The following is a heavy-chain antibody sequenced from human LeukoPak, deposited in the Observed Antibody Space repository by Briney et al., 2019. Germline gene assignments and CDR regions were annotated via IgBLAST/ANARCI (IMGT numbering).Heavy chain of an antibody. CDR3: AKDGIRVGATIYYFDY. CDR2: IRYDGSNK. V-gene: IGHV3-30*02. J-gene: IGHJ4*02. CDR1: GFTFSSYG. D-gene: IGHD1-26*01. Sequence: GGSLRLSCVASGFTFSSYGMHWVRQAPGKGLEWVAFIRYDGSNKYYADSVKGRFTISRDNSKNTLYLQMNSLRAEDTAVYYCAKDGIRVGATIYYFDYWGQGTLVTVSS.